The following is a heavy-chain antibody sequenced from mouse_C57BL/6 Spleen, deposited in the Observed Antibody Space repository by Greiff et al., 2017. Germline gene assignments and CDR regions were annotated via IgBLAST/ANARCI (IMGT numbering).Heavy chain of an antibody. V-gene: IGHV1-69*01. J-gene: IGHJ2*01. D-gene: IGHD1-1*01. Sequence: VQLQQPGAELVMPGASVKLSCTASGYTFTSYWMHWVKQRPGQGLEWIGELDPSDSYTNYNQKFKGKSTLTVDKSSSTAYMQLSSLTSEDSAVXYCASWGFITTVVATGYFDYWGQGTTLTVSS. CDR1: GYTFTSYW. CDR2: LDPSDSYT. CDR3: ASWGFITTVVATGYFDY.